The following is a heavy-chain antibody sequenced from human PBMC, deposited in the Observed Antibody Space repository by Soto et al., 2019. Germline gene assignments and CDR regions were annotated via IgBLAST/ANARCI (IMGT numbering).Heavy chain of an antibody. CDR2: ISYDGSNK. CDR1: GFTFSSYA. J-gene: IGHJ5*02. Sequence: GGSLRLSCAASGFTFSSYAMHWVRQAPGKGLEWVAVISYDGSNKYYADSVKGRFTISRDNSKNTLYLQMNSLRAEDTAVYYCARDNLGHYDFWSGPPGWFDPRGQGTLVTVSS. D-gene: IGHD3-3*01. V-gene: IGHV3-30-3*01. CDR3: ARDNLGHYDFWSGPPGWFDP.